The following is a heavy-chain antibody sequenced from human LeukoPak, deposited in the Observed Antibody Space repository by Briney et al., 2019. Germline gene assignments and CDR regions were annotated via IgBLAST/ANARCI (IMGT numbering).Heavy chain of an antibody. CDR3: ARAPPQAAATSMWAPDYYYYGMDV. V-gene: IGHV4-39*01. D-gene: IGHD5-18*01. J-gene: IGHJ6*02. CDR1: GGSISSSSYY. CDR2: IYYSGST. Sequence: SETLSLTCTVSGGSISSSSYYWGWIRQPPGKGLEWVGSIYYSGSTYYNPSLKSRVTISVDTSKNQFSLKLSSVTAADTAVYYCARAPPQAAATSMWAPDYYYYGMDVWGQGTTVTVSS.